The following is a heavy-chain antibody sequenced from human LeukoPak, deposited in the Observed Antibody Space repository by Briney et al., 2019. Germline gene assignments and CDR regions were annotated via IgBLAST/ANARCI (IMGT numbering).Heavy chain of an antibody. CDR2: ISSSGSTI. D-gene: IGHD6-19*01. CDR3: ARDQDSSGWYGFDY. Sequence: GGSLRLSCAASGFTFSSYSMNWVRQAPGKGLEWVSYISSSGSTIYYADSVKGRFTISRDNAKNSLYLQMNSLRAEDTAVYYCARDQDSSGWYGFDYWGQGTLVTVSS. CDR1: GFTFSSYS. J-gene: IGHJ4*02. V-gene: IGHV3-48*01.